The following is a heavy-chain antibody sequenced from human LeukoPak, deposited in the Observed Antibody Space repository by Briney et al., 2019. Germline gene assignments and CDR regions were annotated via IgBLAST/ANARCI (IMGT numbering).Heavy chain of an antibody. Sequence: GGSLRLSCAASGLTFSSYWMHWVRQAPGKGLVWLSRINSDGYSISYADSVKGRFTISRDNAKNTLYLQMNTLRAEDTAMYYCARGIAVAGTDYWGQGTLVTVSS. V-gene: IGHV3-74*01. CDR3: ARGIAVAGTDY. CDR1: GLTFSSYW. D-gene: IGHD6-19*01. CDR2: INSDGYSI. J-gene: IGHJ4*02.